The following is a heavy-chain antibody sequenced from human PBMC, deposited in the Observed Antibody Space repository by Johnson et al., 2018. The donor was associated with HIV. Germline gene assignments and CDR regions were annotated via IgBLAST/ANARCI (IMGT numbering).Heavy chain of an antibody. CDR2: IKAKTAGETT. D-gene: IGHD1-26*01. Sequence: VQLVESGGGLVKPGGSLRLSCAASGFTFSNAWMTWVRQAPGKGLAWVGRIKAKTAGETTDYAAPVKGRFTISRDDSKNTLYLQMNSLKTEDTAVYYCTTPSGSYVSSYDAFDIWGQGTMVTVSS. CDR1: GFTFSNAW. J-gene: IGHJ3*02. V-gene: IGHV3-15*01. CDR3: TTPSGSYVSSYDAFDI.